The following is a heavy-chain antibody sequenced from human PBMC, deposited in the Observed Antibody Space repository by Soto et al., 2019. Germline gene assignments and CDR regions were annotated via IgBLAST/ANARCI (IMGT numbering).Heavy chain of an antibody. CDR3: ARTRPYYYDSSGYYPGY. CDR2: ISAYNGNT. Sequence: GASVKVSCKASGYTFTSYGISWVRQAPGQGLEWMGWISAYNGNTNYAQKLQGRVTMTTDTSTSTAYMELRSLRSDDTAVYYCARTRPYYYDSSGYYPGYWGQGTLVTVSS. J-gene: IGHJ4*02. D-gene: IGHD3-22*01. CDR1: GYTFTSYG. V-gene: IGHV1-18*01.